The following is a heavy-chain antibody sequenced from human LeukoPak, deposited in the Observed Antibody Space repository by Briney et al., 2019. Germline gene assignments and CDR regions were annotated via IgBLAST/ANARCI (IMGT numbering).Heavy chain of an antibody. D-gene: IGHD5-24*01. CDR3: ARGYMRWLQSYDY. CDR2: INHSGST. J-gene: IGHJ4*02. CDR1: GGSISSSSYY. Sequence: KSSETLSLTCTVSGGSISSSSYYWGWIRQPPGKGLEWIGEINHSGSTNYNPSLKSRVTISVDTSKNQFSLKLSSVTAADTAVYYCARGYMRWLQSYDYWGQGTLVTVSS. V-gene: IGHV4-39*07.